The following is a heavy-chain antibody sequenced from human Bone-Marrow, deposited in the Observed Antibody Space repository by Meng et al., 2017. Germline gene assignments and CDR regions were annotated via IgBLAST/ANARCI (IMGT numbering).Heavy chain of an antibody. V-gene: IGHV4-61*02. J-gene: IGHJ3*02. CDR1: GGSIDSGSFY. CDR2: VYTSGYI. Sequence: SETLSLTCTVSGGSIDSGSFYWGWIRQPAGKGLEWIVRVYTSGYINYSPSLKSRVTISIDTSKNQFSLKLTSVTAADTAVYYCVRPLDRGDGYDMWGQGTMVTVSS. CDR3: VRPLDRGDGYDM. D-gene: IGHD3-16*01.